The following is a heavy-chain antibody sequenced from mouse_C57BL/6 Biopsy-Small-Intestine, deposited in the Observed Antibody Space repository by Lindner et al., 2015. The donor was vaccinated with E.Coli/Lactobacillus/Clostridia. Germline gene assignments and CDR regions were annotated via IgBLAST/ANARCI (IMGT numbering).Heavy chain of an antibody. CDR2: ISSSNSVI. CDR1: GFTFSDYG. CDR3: ARGYFDY. J-gene: IGHJ2*01. Sequence: VQLQESGGGLVKPGGSLKLSCAASGFTFSDYGMHWVRRAPEKGLEWVAYISSSNSVIYYADTVKGRFTISRDNAKNTLFLQMTSLRSEDTAMYYCARGYFDYWGQGTTLTASS. V-gene: IGHV5-17*01.